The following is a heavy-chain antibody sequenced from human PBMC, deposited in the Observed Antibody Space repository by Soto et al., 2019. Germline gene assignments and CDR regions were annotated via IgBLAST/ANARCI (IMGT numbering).Heavy chain of an antibody. CDR2: FDPEDGET. CDR3: ATGYCSSTSCYVGSYYYYGMDV. J-gene: IGHJ6*02. V-gene: IGHV1-24*01. CDR1: GYTFTSYG. D-gene: IGHD2-2*01. Sequence: ASVKVSCKASGYTFTSYGISWVRQAPGQGLEWMGGFDPEDGETIYAQKFQGRVTMTEDTSTDTAYMELSSLRSEDTAVYYCATGYCSSTSCYVGSYYYYGMDVWGQGTTVTVSS.